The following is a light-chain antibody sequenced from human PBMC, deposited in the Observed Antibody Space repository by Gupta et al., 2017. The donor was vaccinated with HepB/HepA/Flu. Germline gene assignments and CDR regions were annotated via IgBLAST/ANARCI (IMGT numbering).Light chain of an antibody. CDR1: SSNLGNKY. V-gene: IGLV1-51*02. J-gene: IGLJ3*02. CDR2: ANN. CDR3: ETWDSSLSAGV. Sequence: QHVLTQPPSVSAAPGQKVTCSCPGSSSNLGNKYVSWYQPLPGTAPKLRIYANNQRPSGIPYRFSGSKSGTSATLGITGLQTGDEADYYCETWDSSLSAGVFGGGTKLTVL.